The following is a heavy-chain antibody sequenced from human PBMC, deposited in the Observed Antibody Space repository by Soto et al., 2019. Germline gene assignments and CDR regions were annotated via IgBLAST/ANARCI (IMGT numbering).Heavy chain of an antibody. CDR2: ISGSGGST. J-gene: IGHJ6*02. V-gene: IGHV3-23*01. Sequence: GGSLRLSCAASGFTFSSYAMSWVRQAPGKGLEWVSAISGSGGSTYYADSVKGRFTISRDNSKNTLYLQMNSLRVEDTAVYYCAKPPSSFSSGWVYYYYGMDVWGQGTTVTVSS. CDR1: GFTFSSYA. D-gene: IGHD6-19*01. CDR3: AKPPSSFSSGWVYYYYGMDV.